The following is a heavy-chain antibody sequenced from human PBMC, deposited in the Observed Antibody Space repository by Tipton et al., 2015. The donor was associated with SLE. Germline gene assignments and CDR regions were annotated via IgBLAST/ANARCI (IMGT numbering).Heavy chain of an antibody. CDR1: GYTFTSYD. V-gene: IGHV1-8*01. Sequence: QSGPEVKKPGASVKVSCKASGYTFTSYDINWARQATGQGLEWMGWMNPNSGNTGYAQKFQGRVTMTRNTSISTAYMELSSLRSEDTAVYYCNIAARPNWFDPWGQGTLVTVSS. D-gene: IGHD6-6*01. CDR3: NIAARPNWFDP. CDR2: MNPNSGNT. J-gene: IGHJ5*02.